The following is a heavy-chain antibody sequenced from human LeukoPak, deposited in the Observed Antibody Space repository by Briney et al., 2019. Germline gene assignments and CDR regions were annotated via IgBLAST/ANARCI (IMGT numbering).Heavy chain of an antibody. J-gene: IGHJ5*02. CDR1: GDSIRGSSVYY. Sequence: SETLSLTCTLSGDSIRGSSVYYWDWIRQPPGKGLEWIGNIYYGGNTYYNPSLKSRVTISVDTSKNQFSLRLSSVTAADTAVYSCARARYCSGSSCYTSWFDPWGQGTLVTVSS. CDR3: ARARYCSGSSCYTSWFDP. D-gene: IGHD2-2*02. V-gene: IGHV4-39*07. CDR2: IYYGGNT.